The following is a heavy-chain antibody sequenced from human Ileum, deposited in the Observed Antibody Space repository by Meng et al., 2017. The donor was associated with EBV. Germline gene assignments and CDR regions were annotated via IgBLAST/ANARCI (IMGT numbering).Heavy chain of an antibody. CDR1: GYTFTNYD. V-gene: IGHV1-8*01. CDR3: VRTLERGDY. Sequence: QMQLVQSGAEGKKPGASVKVSCKASGYTFTNYDISWVRQATGQGLEWMGWMNPKTGTAHYAPKFQGRVSMTRDISITTAYMELSSLTSEDTAVYYCVRTLERGDYWGQGTLVTVSS. J-gene: IGHJ4*02. CDR2: MNPKTGTA. D-gene: IGHD5-24*01.